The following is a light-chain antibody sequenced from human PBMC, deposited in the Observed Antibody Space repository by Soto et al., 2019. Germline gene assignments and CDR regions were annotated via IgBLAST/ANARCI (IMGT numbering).Light chain of an antibody. CDR1: SSNIGRNY. CDR3: AAWDDSLSGLYV. Sequence: QSVLTQPPSASGTPGQRVTFSCSGSSSNIGRNYVYWYQQLPGTAPKLLIYRNDQRPSGVPDRLSGSKSGTSASLAISGLRSEDEADYYCAAWDDSLSGLYVFGTGTKVTVL. J-gene: IGLJ1*01. CDR2: RND. V-gene: IGLV1-47*01.